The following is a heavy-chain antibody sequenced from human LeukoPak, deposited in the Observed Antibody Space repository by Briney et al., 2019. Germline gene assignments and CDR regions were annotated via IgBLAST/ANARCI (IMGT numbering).Heavy chain of an antibody. CDR3: ARHTAYYDILTGYWGTAFDI. V-gene: IGHV4-59*08. J-gene: IGHJ3*02. CDR1: GGPISDYY. CDR2: IYYSGST. D-gene: IGHD3-9*01. Sequence: PSETLSLTCTVSGGPISDYYWSWIRQPPGKGLEWIGYIYYSGSTNYNPSLESRVTISVDTSKNQFSLKLSSVTAADTAVYYCARHTAYYDILTGYWGTAFDIWGQGTMVTVSS.